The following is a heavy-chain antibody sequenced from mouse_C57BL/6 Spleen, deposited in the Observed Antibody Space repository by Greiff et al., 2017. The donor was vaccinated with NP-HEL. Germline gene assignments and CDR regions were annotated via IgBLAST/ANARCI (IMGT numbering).Heavy chain of an antibody. CDR1: GYTFTSYW. D-gene: IGHD1-1*01. V-gene: IGHV1-64*01. CDR2: IHPNSGST. Sequence: QVHVKQPGAELVKPGASVKLSCKASGYTFTSYWMHWVKQRPGQGLEWIGMIHPNSGSTNYNEKFKSKATLTVDKSSSTAYMQLSSLTSEDSAVYYCARWDYYGSSSWAYWGQGTLVTVSA. CDR3: ARWDYYGSSSWAY. J-gene: IGHJ3*01.